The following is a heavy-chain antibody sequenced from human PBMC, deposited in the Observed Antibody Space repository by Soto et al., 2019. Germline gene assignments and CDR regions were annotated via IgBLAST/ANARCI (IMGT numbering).Heavy chain of an antibody. CDR3: ASYCGGDCYSWNWFDP. V-gene: IGHV1-69*06. Sequence: SVKVSCQAPGGTFSSYAISGARHAPGQGLEWMGGIIPIFGTANYAQKFQGRVTITADKSTSTAYMELSSLRSEDTDVHYRASYCGGDCYSWNWFDPWGQGTLVPVSS. CDR1: GGTFSSYA. J-gene: IGHJ5*02. CDR2: IIPIFGTA. D-gene: IGHD2-21*02.